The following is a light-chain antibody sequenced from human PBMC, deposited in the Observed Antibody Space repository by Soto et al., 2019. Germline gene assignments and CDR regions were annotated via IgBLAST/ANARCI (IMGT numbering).Light chain of an antibody. CDR3: QQYGDWPRT. J-gene: IGKJ1*01. CDR2: GAS. V-gene: IGKV3-15*01. Sequence: IGLTKSLATVSGSPGERASLSCGASQSVSSNLAWYQQKPGQAPRLLIYGASTRATGIPARFSGSGSGTEFTLTISSLESEDFAVYYCQQYGDWPRTFGQGTKVDIK. CDR1: QSVSSN.